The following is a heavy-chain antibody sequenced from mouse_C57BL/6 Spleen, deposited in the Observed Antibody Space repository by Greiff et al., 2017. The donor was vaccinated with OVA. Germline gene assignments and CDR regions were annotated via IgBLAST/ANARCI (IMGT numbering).Heavy chain of an antibody. CDR3: AREATYYFDD. Sequence: QVQLQQPGAELVKPGASVKLSCKASGYTFTSYWMQWVKQRPGQGLEWIGEIDPSDSYTNYNQKFKGKATLTVDTSSSTAYMQLSSLTSEDSAVYYCAREATYYFDDWGQGTTLTVSS. D-gene: IGHD3-2*02. CDR2: IDPSDSYT. V-gene: IGHV1-50*01. CDR1: GYTFTSYW. J-gene: IGHJ2*01.